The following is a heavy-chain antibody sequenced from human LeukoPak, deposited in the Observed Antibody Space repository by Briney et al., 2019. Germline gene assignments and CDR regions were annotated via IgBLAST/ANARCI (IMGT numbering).Heavy chain of an antibody. Sequence: GASVKVSCKASGYTFTSYGISWVRQAPGQGLEWMGWISAYNGNTNYAQKLQGRVTMTTDTSTSTAYMELRSLRSDDTAVYYCARLGTEYYYYYGMDVWGQGTTVTVSS. J-gene: IGHJ6*02. CDR3: ARLGTEYYYYYGMDV. CDR2: ISAYNGNT. D-gene: IGHD1/OR15-1a*01. CDR1: GYTFTSYG. V-gene: IGHV1-18*01.